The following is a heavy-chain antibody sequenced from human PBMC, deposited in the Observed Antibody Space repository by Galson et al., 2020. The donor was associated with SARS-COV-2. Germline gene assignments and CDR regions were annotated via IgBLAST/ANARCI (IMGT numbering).Heavy chain of an antibody. CDR1: GYTFASYG. Sequence: ASVKVSCKASGYTFASYGISWVRQAPGQGLEWMGWISAYNGNTNYAQKPQGRVTMTTDTSTNTAYMELRSLRSDDTAMYYCVRGGPSGWYPVDYWGQGTLVTVSS. J-gene: IGHJ4*02. D-gene: IGHD6-13*01. V-gene: IGHV1-18*04. CDR3: VRGGPSGWYPVDY. CDR2: ISAYNGNT.